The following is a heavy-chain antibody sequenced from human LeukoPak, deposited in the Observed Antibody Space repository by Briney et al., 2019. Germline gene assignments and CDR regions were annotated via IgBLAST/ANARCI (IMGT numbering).Heavy chain of an antibody. CDR2: SHYTGNT. CDR1: GGSITNYY. D-gene: IGHD6-13*01. J-gene: IGHJ4*02. CDR3: ARRGNFDY. Sequence: SETLSLTCAVSGGSITNYYWSWIRQPPGKGLEWIGCSHYTGNTNYNPSLKSRVTISVDTSKNQFSLRLSSVTAADTAVYYCARRGNFDYWGQGTLVTVSS. V-gene: IGHV4-59*08.